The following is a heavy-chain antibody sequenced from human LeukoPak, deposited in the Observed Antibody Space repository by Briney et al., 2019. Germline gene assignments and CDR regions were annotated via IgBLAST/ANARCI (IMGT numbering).Heavy chain of an antibody. CDR3: ARDGYSSSGPDF. D-gene: IGHD6-13*01. CDR1: GFNLSSYS. V-gene: IGHV3-21*01. J-gene: IGHJ4*02. CDR2: ISSSSSYI. Sequence: GGSLRLSCAASGFNLSSYSMNWVRQAPGKGLEWVSSISSSSSYIYYADSVKGRFTISRDNAKNSLCLQMNSLRAEDTAVYYCARDGYSSSGPDFWGQGTLVTVSS.